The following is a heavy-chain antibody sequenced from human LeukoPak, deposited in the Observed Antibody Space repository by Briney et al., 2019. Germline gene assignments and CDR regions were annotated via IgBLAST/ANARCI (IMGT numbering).Heavy chain of an antibody. CDR2: IYYSGST. Sequence: SETLSLTCTVSGGSISSSSYYWGWIRQPPGKGLEWIGSIYYSGSTYYNPSLKSRVTISVDTSKNQLSLKLSSVTAADTAVYYCAREPIYYGSGDGMDVWGKGTTVTVSS. V-gene: IGHV4-39*07. CDR1: GGSISSSSYY. CDR3: AREPIYYGSGDGMDV. D-gene: IGHD3-10*01. J-gene: IGHJ6*04.